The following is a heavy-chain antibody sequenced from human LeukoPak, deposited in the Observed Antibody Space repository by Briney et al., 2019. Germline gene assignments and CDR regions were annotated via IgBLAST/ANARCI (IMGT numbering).Heavy chain of an antibody. CDR2: INHSGST. D-gene: IGHD2-15*01. CDR1: GGSSSSYY. Sequence: PSETLSLTCAVYGGSSSSYYWSWIRQPPGKGLEWIGEINHSGSTSYKPSLKSRVTISVDTSKNQFSLKLSSVTAADTAVYYCARDSGGTSSPEAGLDYWGQGTLVIVSS. J-gene: IGHJ4*02. V-gene: IGHV4-34*01. CDR3: ARDSGGTSSPEAGLDY.